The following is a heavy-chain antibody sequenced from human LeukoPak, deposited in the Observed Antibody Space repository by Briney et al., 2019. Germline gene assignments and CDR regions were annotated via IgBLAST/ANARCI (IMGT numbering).Heavy chain of an antibody. CDR2: IFDSGNT. CDR1: GGSISSYY. Sequence: SETLSLTCTVSGGSISSYYWNWIRQPPGKGLEWIGYIFDSGNTNYNPSLKSRVTISVDTSKNQFSLKLSSVTAADTAVYYCARATRGPFGVVSYYFDYWGQGTLVTVSS. CDR3: ARATRGPFGVVSYYFDY. D-gene: IGHD3-3*01. V-gene: IGHV4-59*12. J-gene: IGHJ4*02.